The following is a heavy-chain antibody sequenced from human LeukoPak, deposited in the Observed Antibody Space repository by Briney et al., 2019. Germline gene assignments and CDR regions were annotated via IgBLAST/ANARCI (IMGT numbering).Heavy chain of an antibody. J-gene: IGHJ1*01. CDR2: INHSGST. CDR3: ARDRIRPAVAGRGYFQH. D-gene: IGHD6-19*01. Sequence: PSETLSLTCAVYGGSFSGYYWSWIRQPPGKGPEWIGEINHSGSTNYNPSLKSRVTISVDTSKNQFSLKLSSVTAADTAVYYCARDRIRPAVAGRGYFQHWGQGTLVTVSS. CDR1: GGSFSGYY. V-gene: IGHV4-34*01.